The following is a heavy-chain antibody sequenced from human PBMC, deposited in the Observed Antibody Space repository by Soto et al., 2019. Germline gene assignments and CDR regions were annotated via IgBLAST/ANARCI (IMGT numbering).Heavy chain of an antibody. CDR2: INSDGSST. Sequence: GGSLRLSCAASGFTFSSYWMHWVRQAPGKGLVWVSRINSDGSSTSYADSVKGRFTISRDNAKNTLYLQMNSLRAEDTAVYYCATHVWGEPTNHDYWGQGTLVTVSS. J-gene: IGHJ4*02. V-gene: IGHV3-74*01. CDR1: GFTFSSYW. CDR3: ATHVWGEPTNHDY. D-gene: IGHD3-16*01.